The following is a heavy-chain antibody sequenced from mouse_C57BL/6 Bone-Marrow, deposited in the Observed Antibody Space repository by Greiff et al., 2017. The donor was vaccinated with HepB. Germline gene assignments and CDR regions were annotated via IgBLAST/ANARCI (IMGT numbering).Heavy chain of an antibody. V-gene: IGHV1-81*01. D-gene: IGHD1-1*01. CDR1: GYTFTSYG. CDR3: ARQGTTVVAPPYFDY. CDR2: IYPRSGNT. Sequence: QVQLQQSGAELARPGASVKLSCKASGYTFTSYGISWVKQRTGQGLEWIGEIYPRSGNTYYNEKFKGKATLTADKSSSTAYMELRSLTSEDSAVYFCARQGTTVVAPPYFDYWGQGTTLTVSS. J-gene: IGHJ2*01.